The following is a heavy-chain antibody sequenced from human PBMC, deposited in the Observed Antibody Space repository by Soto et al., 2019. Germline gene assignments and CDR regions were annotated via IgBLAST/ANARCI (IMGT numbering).Heavy chain of an antibody. CDR2: INHSGST. CDR1: GGSSSGYG. CDR3: AMAKTTLYTWSAP. V-gene: IGHV4-34*01. D-gene: IGHD1-7*01. J-gene: IGHJ5*02. Sequence: SETLFLTCAVEGGSSSGYGGSWIRQPPGKGLEWIGEINHSGSTNYNPSPKSRGTISVDRSKNQLYMRLSSVTAADTAVYYSAMAKTTLYTWSAPWRQGTLDTVSS.